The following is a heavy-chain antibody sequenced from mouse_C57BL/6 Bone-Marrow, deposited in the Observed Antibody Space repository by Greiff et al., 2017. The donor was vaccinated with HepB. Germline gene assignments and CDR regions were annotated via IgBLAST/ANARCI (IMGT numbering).Heavy chain of an antibody. CDR2: IWSGGST. J-gene: IGHJ1*03. D-gene: IGHD2-2*01. V-gene: IGHV2-2*01. CDR3: ATSTMVTTWYFDV. CDR1: GFSLTSYG. Sequence: VQRVESGPGLVQPSQSLSITCTVSGFSLTSYGVHWVRQSPGKGLEWLGVIWSGGSTDYNAAFISRLSISKDNSKSQVFFKMNSLQADDTAIYYCATSTMVTTWYFDVWGTGTTVTVSS.